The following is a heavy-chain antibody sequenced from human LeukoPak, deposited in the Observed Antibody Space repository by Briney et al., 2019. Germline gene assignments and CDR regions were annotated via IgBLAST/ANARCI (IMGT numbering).Heavy chain of an antibody. CDR2: IYYSGST. V-gene: IGHV4-39*01. Sequence: PSETLSLTCTVSGGSISSSSYYWGWIRQPPGKGLEWIGSIYYSGSTYYNPSLKSRVTISVDTSKNQFSLKLSSVTAADTAVYYCARQPYYDFPSNYFDYWGQGTLVTVSS. CDR3: ARQPYYDFPSNYFDY. CDR1: GGSISSSSYY. J-gene: IGHJ4*02. D-gene: IGHD3-3*01.